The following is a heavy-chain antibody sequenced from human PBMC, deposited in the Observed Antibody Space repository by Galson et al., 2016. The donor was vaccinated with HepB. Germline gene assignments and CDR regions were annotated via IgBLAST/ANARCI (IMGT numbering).Heavy chain of an antibody. CDR1: GGSFSGYY. CDR2: INHSGVT. Sequence: SETLSLTCAVSGGSFSGYYWSWIRQPPGKGLEWIGEINHSGVTHYNPSLKSRVTISVDMSKNQFSLKLTSVSAADTAVYYCELRFLDYDAFDFWGQGTMVTVSS. CDR3: ELRFLDYDAFDF. J-gene: IGHJ3*01. V-gene: IGHV4-34*01. D-gene: IGHD3-3*01.